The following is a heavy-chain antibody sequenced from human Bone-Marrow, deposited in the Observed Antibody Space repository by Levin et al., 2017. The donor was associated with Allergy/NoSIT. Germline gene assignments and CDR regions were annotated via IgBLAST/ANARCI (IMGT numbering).Heavy chain of an antibody. CDR1: GYSFTSYW. V-gene: IGHV5-51*01. Sequence: GESLKISCKGSGYSFTSYWIGWVRQMPGKGLEWMGIIYPGDSDTRYSPAFQGQVTISADKSISTAYLQWSSLKASDTAMYYCARRQKFQGSSDGLSRVRYYYYGMDVWGQGTTVTVSS. J-gene: IGHJ6*02. CDR3: ARRQKFQGSSDGLSRVRYYYYGMDV. D-gene: IGHD3-16*02. CDR2: IYPGDSDT.